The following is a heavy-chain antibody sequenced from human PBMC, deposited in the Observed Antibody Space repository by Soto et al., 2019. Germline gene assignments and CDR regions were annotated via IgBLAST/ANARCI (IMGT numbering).Heavy chain of an antibody. J-gene: IGHJ4*02. CDR1: ECVYLGDC. V-gene: IGHV3-11*01. CDR3: ARDTYSSCYDRWHAY. CDR2: ISSSGSTI. Sequence: PGGSDRQSCADCECVYLGDCRSCNSQAPRKGLEWGSYISSSGSTIYYADSVKGRFTISRDNAKNSLYLQMNSLRAEDTAVYYCARDTYSSCYDRWHAYWGQGTLVTVSS. D-gene: IGHD5-12*01.